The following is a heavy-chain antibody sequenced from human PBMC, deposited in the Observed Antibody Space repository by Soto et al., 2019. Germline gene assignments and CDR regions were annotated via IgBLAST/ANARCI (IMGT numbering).Heavy chain of an antibody. CDR3: ARARVVTPPRYYGMDV. J-gene: IGHJ6*02. Sequence: SETLSLTCTVSGGSISSYYWSWIRQPPGKGLEWIGYIYYSGSTNYNPSLKSRVTISVDTSKNQFSLKLSSVTAADTAVYYCARARVVTPPRYYGMDVWGPGTTVTVSS. D-gene: IGHD2-21*02. V-gene: IGHV4-59*01. CDR2: IYYSGST. CDR1: GGSISSYY.